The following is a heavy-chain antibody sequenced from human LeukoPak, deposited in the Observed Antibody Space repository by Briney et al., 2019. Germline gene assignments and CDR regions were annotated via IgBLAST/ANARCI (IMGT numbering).Heavy chain of an antibody. V-gene: IGHV4-59*01. Sequence: PSETLSLTCTVSGGSISSYYWSWIRQPPGKGLEWIGYIYYSGSTNYNPSLKSRVTISVDTSKNQFSLKLSSVTAADTAVYYCATTPYDFWSGYYDYWGQGTPVTVSS. CDR3: ATTPYDFWSGYYDY. CDR1: GGSISSYY. CDR2: IYYSGST. D-gene: IGHD3-3*01. J-gene: IGHJ4*02.